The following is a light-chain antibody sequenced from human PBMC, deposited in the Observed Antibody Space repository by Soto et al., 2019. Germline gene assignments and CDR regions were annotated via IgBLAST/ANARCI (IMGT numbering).Light chain of an antibody. V-gene: IGKV3-20*01. CDR2: GAS. J-gene: IGKJ1*01. Sequence: EIVMTHSPATLSVSPGERATLSCRASQSVSSNLAWYQHKPGQAPRLLICGASTRATGIPDRFRGSGSGTDFTLTISRLDPEDFAVYYCQQYGSSPRTFGQGTKVDIK. CDR3: QQYGSSPRT. CDR1: QSVSSN.